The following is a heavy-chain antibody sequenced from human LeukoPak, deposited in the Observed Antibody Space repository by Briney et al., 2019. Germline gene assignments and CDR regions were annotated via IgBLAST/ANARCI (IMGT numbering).Heavy chain of an antibody. CDR1: GYTFTSYG. J-gene: IGHJ6*02. V-gene: IGHV1-18*01. CDR3: AARYSSSWYSYYGMDV. CDR2: ISAYNGNT. Sequence: ASVKVSCKASGYTFTSYGISWVRQAPGQGLEWMGWISAYNGNTNYAQKLQGRVTMTTDTSTSTAYMELRSLRSDDTAVYYCAARYSSSWYSYYGMDVWGQGTTVTVSS. D-gene: IGHD6-13*01.